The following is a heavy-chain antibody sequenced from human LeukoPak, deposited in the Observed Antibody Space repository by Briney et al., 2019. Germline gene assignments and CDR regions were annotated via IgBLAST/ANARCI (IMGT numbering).Heavy chain of an antibody. CDR2: ISGSGGRP. CDR3: ARHPEPGYCSSTSCHESYFDY. J-gene: IGHJ4*02. V-gene: IGHV3-23*01. Sequence: GGSLRLSCAASGFTFSSCAMSWVRQAPGKGLEWVSAISGSGGRPYYADSVKGRFTISRDNSKNTRYLQMNSLRAEDTAVYYCARHPEPGYCSSTSCHESYFDYWGQGTLVTVSS. CDR1: GFTFSSCA. D-gene: IGHD2-2*01.